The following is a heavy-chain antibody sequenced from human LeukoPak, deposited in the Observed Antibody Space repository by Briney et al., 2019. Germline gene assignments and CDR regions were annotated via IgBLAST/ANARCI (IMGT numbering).Heavy chain of an antibody. CDR3: AREHCSSTSCYDAFDI. V-gene: IGHV1-69*05. D-gene: IGHD2-2*01. CDR2: IIPIFGTA. Sequence: SVKVSCKASGGTFSSYAISWVRQAPGQGLEWMGGIIPIFGTANYAQKFQGRVTITTDESTSPAYMELSSLRSEDTAVYYCAREHCSSTSCYDAFDIWGQGTMVTVSS. J-gene: IGHJ3*02. CDR1: GGTFSSYA.